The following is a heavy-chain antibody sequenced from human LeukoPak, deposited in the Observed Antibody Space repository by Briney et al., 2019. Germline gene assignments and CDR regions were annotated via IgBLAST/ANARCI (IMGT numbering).Heavy chain of an antibody. D-gene: IGHD6-6*01. CDR3: ARDIAARPGEGY. Sequence: ASVKVSCKAAGYTFTGYYMHWVRQAPGQGLEWMGWINPNSGGTNYAQKFQGRVTMTRDTSISTAYMELSRLRSDDTAVYYCARDIAARPGEGYWGQGTLVTVSS. CDR2: INPNSGGT. J-gene: IGHJ4*02. V-gene: IGHV1-2*02. CDR1: GYTFTGYY.